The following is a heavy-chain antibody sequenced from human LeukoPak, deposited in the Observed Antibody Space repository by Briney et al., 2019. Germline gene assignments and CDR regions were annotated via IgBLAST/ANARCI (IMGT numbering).Heavy chain of an antibody. Sequence: GGSLRLSCAASGFTFSNYAMHWVRQAPGKGLEWVALISIDGGRKYYADSVKGRSTISRDSSKNTLYLLMSSLRAEDTAVYYCARSSSGAGNQIIADYWGQGTLVTVSP. V-gene: IGHV3-30*04. CDR2: ISIDGGRK. CDR3: ARSSSGAGNQIIADY. D-gene: IGHD1-14*01. CDR1: GFTFSNYA. J-gene: IGHJ4*02.